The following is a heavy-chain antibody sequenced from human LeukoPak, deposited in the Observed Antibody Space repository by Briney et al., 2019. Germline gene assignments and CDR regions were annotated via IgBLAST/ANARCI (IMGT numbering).Heavy chain of an antibody. V-gene: IGHV3-74*01. CDR3: ARLRGDYVSGL. D-gene: IGHD4-17*01. CDR2: INSDGGST. Sequence: PGGSLRLSCTASGFTFSSYWMHWVRQAPGKGLVWVSRINSDGGSTSYADSVKGRFTISRDNAKNSLYLQMNSLRAEDTAVYYCARLRGDYVSGLWGQGTLVTVSS. CDR1: GFTFSSYW. J-gene: IGHJ4*02.